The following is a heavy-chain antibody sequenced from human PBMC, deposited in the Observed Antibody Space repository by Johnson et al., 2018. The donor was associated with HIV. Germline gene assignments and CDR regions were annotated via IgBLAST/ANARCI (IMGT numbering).Heavy chain of an antibody. J-gene: IGHJ3*02. D-gene: IGHD1-7*01. Sequence: VQLVESGGGLVKPGGSLRLSCAASGFTVSNNYMTWVRQAPARGLAWLSVIHRGGSTAYADSVKGRFTVSRDNSKNTLYLQMNSLRAEDTAVYYCARGTGTTSAVFVAFDIWGQGTMVTVSS. CDR1: GFTVSNNY. CDR3: ARGTGTTSAVFVAFDI. V-gene: IGHV3-66*02. CDR2: IHRGGST.